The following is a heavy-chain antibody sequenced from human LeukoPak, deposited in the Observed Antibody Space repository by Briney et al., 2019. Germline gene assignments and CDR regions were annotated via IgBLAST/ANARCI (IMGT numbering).Heavy chain of an antibody. CDR1: GYTFTIYD. J-gene: IGHJ5*02. CDR2: ISAYNGNT. CDR3: ARPHDYVWGSYRETNWFDP. V-gene: IGHV1-18*01. Sequence: ASVTVSFKAPGYTFTIYDICWVRQPPGQGHERMGWISAYNGNTNYAQKLQGRVTMTTDTSTSTAYMELRSLRSDDTAVYYCARPHDYVWGSYRETNWFDPWGQGTLVTVSS. D-gene: IGHD3-16*02.